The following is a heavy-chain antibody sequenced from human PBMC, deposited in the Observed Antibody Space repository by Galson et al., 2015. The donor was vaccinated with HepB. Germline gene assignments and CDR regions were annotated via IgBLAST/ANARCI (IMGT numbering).Heavy chain of an antibody. J-gene: IGHJ4*02. CDR3: ARGSGYSYGHHPPGDY. D-gene: IGHD5-18*01. Sequence: SLRLSCAASGFTFSNYAMHWVRQAPGKGLEWVVVISYDGNNKYYADSVEGRFTISRDNSKNTLDLQMSSLRVDDTALYYCARGSGYSYGHHPPGDYWGQGILVTVSS. CDR1: GFTFSNYA. CDR2: ISYDGNNK. V-gene: IGHV3-30*04.